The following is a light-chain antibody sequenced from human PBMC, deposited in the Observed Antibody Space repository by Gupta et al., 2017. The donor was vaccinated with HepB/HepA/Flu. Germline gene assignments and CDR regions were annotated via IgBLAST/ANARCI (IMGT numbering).Light chain of an antibody. V-gene: IGLV1-51*01. CDR1: SPNIGNNY. Sequence: QSVLTQPPSVSAAPGQTFTIPCPGSSPNIGNNYVFWYQQIPATAPNLLFYDNDRRRSGIPERFSGSKYGTSATVVITGLQAGEEADYYCGSSDSSRSVVVFGGGTKLTVL. CDR3: GSSDSSRSVVV. CDR2: DND. J-gene: IGLJ2*01.